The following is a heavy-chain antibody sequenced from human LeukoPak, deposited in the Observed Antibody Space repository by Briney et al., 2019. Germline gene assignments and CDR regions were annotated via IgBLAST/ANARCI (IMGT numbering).Heavy chain of an antibody. Sequence: SETLSLTCTVSGGSISSYYWSWIRQPPGKGLEWIGYIYYSGSTNYNPSLKSRVTISVDTSKNQFSPKLSSVTAADTAVYYCASGGYCSSTSCYPGYFDYWGQGTLVTVSS. CDR3: ASGGYCSSTSCYPGYFDY. D-gene: IGHD2-2*01. J-gene: IGHJ4*02. V-gene: IGHV4-59*01. CDR2: IYYSGST. CDR1: GGSISSYY.